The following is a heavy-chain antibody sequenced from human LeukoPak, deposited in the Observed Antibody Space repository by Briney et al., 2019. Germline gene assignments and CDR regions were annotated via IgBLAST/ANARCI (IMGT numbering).Heavy chain of an antibody. CDR3: ASGGTGYSSSWYGY. D-gene: IGHD6-13*01. J-gene: IGHJ4*02. Sequence: GGSLRLSCAASGFTFSSYSMNWVRQAPGKGLEWVSYISSSSSTIYYADSVKGRFTISRDNAKNSLYLQMNSLRAGDTAVYYCASGGTGYSSSWYGYWGQGTLVTVSS. CDR2: ISSSSSTI. V-gene: IGHV3-48*01. CDR1: GFTFSSYS.